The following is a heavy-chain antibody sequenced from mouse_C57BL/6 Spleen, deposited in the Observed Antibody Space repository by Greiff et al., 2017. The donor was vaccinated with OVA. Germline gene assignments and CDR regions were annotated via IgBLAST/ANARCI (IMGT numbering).Heavy chain of an antibody. Sequence: VQLQESGAELARPGASVKLSCKASGYTFTSYGISWVKQRTGQGLEWIGEIYPRSGNTYYNEKFKGKATLTADKSSSTAYMELRSLTSEDSAVYFCARCDYEYYAMDYWGQGTSVTVSS. CDR2: IYPRSGNT. CDR3: ARCDYEYYAMDY. V-gene: IGHV1-81*01. J-gene: IGHJ4*01. CDR1: GYTFTSYG. D-gene: IGHD2-4*01.